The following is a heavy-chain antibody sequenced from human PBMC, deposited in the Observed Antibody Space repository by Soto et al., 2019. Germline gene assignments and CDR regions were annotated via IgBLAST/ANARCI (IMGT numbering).Heavy chain of an antibody. D-gene: IGHD3-3*01. Sequence: QVQLVQSGAEVKKPGASLRVSCKVSGYTLMELYIHWVRQAPGGGLEWMGGFDPEGGEIIYAQKFQGRGTMTEDTSTDTVYLELSSLRSEDTAVYYCTTSRDGTIFGLPTAHWGQGTLVTVSS. J-gene: IGHJ4*02. CDR2: FDPEGGEI. CDR1: GYTLMELY. V-gene: IGHV1-24*01. CDR3: TTSRDGTIFGLPTAH.